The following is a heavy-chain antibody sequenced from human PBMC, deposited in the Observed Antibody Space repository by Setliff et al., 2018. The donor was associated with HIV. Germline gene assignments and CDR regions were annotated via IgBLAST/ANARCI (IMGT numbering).Heavy chain of an antibody. D-gene: IGHD3-16*01. V-gene: IGHV4-34*01. CDR1: GGSSSGYY. J-gene: IGHJ6*03. Sequence: PSETLSLTCAVYGGSSSGYYWSWIRQPPGKGLEWIGEINHSGSTNYNPSLQSRVTISVDTSKNQFSLKLSSVTAADTAVYYCARVPWGGRGEYYYYYMDVWGKGTTVTVSS. CDR2: INHSGST. CDR3: ARVPWGGRGEYYYYYMDV.